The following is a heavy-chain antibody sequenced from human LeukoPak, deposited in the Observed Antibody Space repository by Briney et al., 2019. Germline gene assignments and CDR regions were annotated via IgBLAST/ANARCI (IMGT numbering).Heavy chain of an antibody. Sequence: SETLPLTCTVSGGSISDYYWSWIRQPPGKGLEWLSYIFYSGATKYNPSLKSRVTTSFDTSRKQFSLRLSSVTAADTAVYYCARNNNFVGTTNNDAFDIWGQGTMVTVS. CDR3: ARNNNFVGTTNNDAFDI. CDR2: IFYSGAT. CDR1: GGSISDYY. V-gene: IGHV4-59*01. J-gene: IGHJ3*02. D-gene: IGHD1-26*01.